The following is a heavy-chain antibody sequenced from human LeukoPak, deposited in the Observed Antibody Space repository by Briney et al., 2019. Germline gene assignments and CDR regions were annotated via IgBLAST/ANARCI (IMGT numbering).Heavy chain of an antibody. Sequence: GGSLRLSCAASGFNFITAAMTWVRQAPGEGLEWVPLIGSSGGSTYYADSVKGRFTISRDNFNHTLSLQMNSLRVEDTAIYYCVKDIQLSTWGLGTMVTVSS. CDR3: VKDIQLST. CDR1: GFNFITAA. V-gene: IGHV3-23*01. J-gene: IGHJ3*01. D-gene: IGHD5-24*01. CDR2: IGSSGGST.